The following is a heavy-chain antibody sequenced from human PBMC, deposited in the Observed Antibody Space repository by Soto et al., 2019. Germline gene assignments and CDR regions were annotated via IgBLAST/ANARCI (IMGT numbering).Heavy chain of an antibody. CDR1: GYTFTSYG. Sequence: QVQLVQSGAEVKKPGASVKVSCKASGYTFTSYGISWVRQAPGQGLEWMGWISAYNGNTKYAQKLQGRVTMTTDTCTSTAHMERRSQRSDDTAVNCGARYAAIGLKDYWGQGALVTVSS. V-gene: IGHV1-18*01. J-gene: IGHJ4*02. CDR2: ISAYNGNT. CDR3: ARYAAIGLKDY.